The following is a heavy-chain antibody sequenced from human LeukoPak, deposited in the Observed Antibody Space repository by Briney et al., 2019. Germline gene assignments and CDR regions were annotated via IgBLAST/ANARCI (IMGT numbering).Heavy chain of an antibody. V-gene: IGHV1-18*04. CDR3: ARGSNYYDSSGYRY. CDR1: GYTFTSYY. J-gene: IGHJ4*02. Sequence: GASVKVSCKASGYTFTSYYMHWVRQAPGQGLEWMGWISAYNGNTNYAQKLQGRVTMTTDTSTSTAYMELRSLRSDDTAVCYCARGSNYYDSSGYRYWGQGTLVTVSS. CDR2: ISAYNGNT. D-gene: IGHD3-22*01.